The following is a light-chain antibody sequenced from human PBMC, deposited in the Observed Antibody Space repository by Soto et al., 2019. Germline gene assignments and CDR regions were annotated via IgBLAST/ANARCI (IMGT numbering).Light chain of an antibody. CDR3: QQSYSTPLT. Sequence: TNTSRASQSISGWLAWYQQKPGKAPKLLIYKASSLESGVPSRFSGSGSGTDFTLTISSLQPEDFATYYCQQSYSTPLTFGGGTKVDIK. CDR2: KAS. V-gene: IGKV1-5*03. J-gene: IGKJ4*01. CDR1: QSISGW.